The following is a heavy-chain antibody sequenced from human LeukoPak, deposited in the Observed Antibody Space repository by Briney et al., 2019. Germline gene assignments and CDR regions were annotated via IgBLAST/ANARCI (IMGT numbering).Heavy chain of an antibody. J-gene: IGHJ6*03. CDR2: INPNSGGT. V-gene: IGHV1-2*02. Sequence: GASVKVSCKASGYTFTGYYMHWVRQAPGQGLEWMGWINPNSGGTNYAQKFQGRVTMTRDTSISTAYMELSRLRSDDTAVYYCARETRGWGFYYYYMDVWGKGTTVTVSS. D-gene: IGHD7-27*01. CDR1: GYTFTGYY. CDR3: ARETRGWGFYYYYMDV.